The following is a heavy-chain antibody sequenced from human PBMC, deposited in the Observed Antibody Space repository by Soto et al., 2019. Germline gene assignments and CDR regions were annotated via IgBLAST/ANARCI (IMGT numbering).Heavy chain of an antibody. Sequence: ASVKVSCKASGFTFTSSAMQWVRQARGQRLEWIGWIVVGSGNTNYAQKFQERVTITRDMSTSTAYMELSSLRSEDTAVYYCAAESGQYSSGWGYYYYYYMDVWGKGTTVTVSS. CDR2: IVVGSGNT. CDR3: AAESGQYSSGWGYYYYYYMDV. V-gene: IGHV1-58*02. D-gene: IGHD6-19*01. J-gene: IGHJ6*03. CDR1: GFTFTSSA.